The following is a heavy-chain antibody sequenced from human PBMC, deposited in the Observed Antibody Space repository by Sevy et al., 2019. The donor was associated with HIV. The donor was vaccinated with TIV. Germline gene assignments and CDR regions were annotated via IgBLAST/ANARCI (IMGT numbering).Heavy chain of an antibody. D-gene: IGHD3-3*01. CDR3: TKTIFGVAQVFDM. CDR1: GFNFGSYS. V-gene: IGHV3-23*01. J-gene: IGHJ3*02. Sequence: GGCLRLSCAFSGFNFGSYSMNWVRQGPGKGLEWVAGISDNGGETYHAVSVKGRFTVARDNSKNTLFLQMNSLRAEDTAVYYCTKTIFGVAQVFDMWGQGTMVTVSS. CDR2: ISDNGGET.